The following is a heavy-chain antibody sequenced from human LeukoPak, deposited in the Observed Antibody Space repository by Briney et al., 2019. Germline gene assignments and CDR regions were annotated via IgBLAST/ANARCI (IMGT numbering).Heavy chain of an antibody. J-gene: IGHJ5*02. D-gene: IGHD6-19*01. CDR1: GFTFSSYS. V-gene: IGHV3-21*01. Sequence: GGSLRLSCAASGFTFSSYSMNWVRQAPGKGLEWVSSISSSSSYIYYADSVKGRFTISRDNDKNSLYLQMNSLRAEDTAVYYCARGPSYSSGWYGGRNWFDPWGQGTLVTVCS. CDR2: ISSSSSYI. CDR3: ARGPSYSSGWYGGRNWFDP.